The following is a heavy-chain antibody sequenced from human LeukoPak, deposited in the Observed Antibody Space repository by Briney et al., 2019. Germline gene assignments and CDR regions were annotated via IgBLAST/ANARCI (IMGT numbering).Heavy chain of an antibody. CDR2: ISYDGSNK. CDR3: ARVFGSSTAFDY. Sequence: GGSLRLSCAASGFTFSSYAMHWVRQAPGKGLEWVAVISYDGSNKYYADSVKGRFTISRDNSKNTLYLQMNSLRAEDTAVYYCARVFGSSTAFDYWRQGTLVTVSS. V-gene: IGHV3-30-3*01. J-gene: IGHJ4*02. D-gene: IGHD1-26*01. CDR1: GFTFSSYA.